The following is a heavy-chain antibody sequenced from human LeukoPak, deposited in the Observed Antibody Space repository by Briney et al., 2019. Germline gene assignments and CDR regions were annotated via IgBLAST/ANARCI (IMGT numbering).Heavy chain of an antibody. CDR3: ARDSRGRIDP. D-gene: IGHD3-22*01. V-gene: IGHV4-61*02. Sequence: SETLSLTCTVSGGSISSGSYYWSWLRQPAGKGLEWIGRIYTSGSTNYNPSLKSRVTISVDTSKNQFSLKLSSVTAADTAVYYCARDSRGRIDPWGQGTLVTVSS. CDR2: IYTSGST. J-gene: IGHJ5*02. CDR1: GGSISSGSYY.